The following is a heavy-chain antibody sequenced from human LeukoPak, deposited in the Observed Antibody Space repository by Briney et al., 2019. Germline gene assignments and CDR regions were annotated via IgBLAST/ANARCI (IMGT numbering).Heavy chain of an antibody. V-gene: IGHV3-23*01. Sequence: GGSLRLSCALSGFTFTNYSMNWVRQAPGKGLEWVSAVTGPGDTTYYADSVKGRFFMSREDSKTTVYLQMNSLRAEDTAIYYCAKGAEIDLWGQGTLVTVSS. CDR2: VTGPGDTT. D-gene: IGHD3-16*01. J-gene: IGHJ5*02. CDR1: GFTFTNYS. CDR3: AKGAEIDL.